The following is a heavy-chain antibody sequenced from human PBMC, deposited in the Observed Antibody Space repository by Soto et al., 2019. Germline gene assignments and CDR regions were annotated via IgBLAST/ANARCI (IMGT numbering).Heavy chain of an antibody. CDR2: ISAYNGNT. CDR1: GYTFTSYG. D-gene: IGHD3-22*01. CDR3: ARDHYNWIRYDSSGYPRLFDY. V-gene: IGHV1-18*01. Sequence: ASVKVSCKASGYTFTSYGISWVRQAPGQGLEWMGWISAYNGNTNYAQKLQGRVTMTTDTSTSTAYMELRSLRSDDTAVYYCARDHYNWIRYDSSGYPRLFDYWGQGTLVTVSS. J-gene: IGHJ4*02.